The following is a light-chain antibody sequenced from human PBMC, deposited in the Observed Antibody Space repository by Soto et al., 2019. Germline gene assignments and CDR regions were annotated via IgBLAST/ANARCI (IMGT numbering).Light chain of an antibody. Sequence: QSVLTQPPSVSGAPGQRVTISCTGSSSNIGAGYDVHWYQQLPGTAPKLLIYGNSNRPSGVPDRFSGSKSGTSASLAITGLQAEDEADYYGQSYDSSLSAGYVFGTGTKLTVL. CDR3: QSYDSSLSAGYV. V-gene: IGLV1-40*01. CDR1: SSNIGAGYD. J-gene: IGLJ1*01. CDR2: GNS.